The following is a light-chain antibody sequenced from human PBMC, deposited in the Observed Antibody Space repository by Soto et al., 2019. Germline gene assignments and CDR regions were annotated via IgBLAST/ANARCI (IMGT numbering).Light chain of an antibody. Sequence: QSVLTQPASVSGSPGQSITISCTGTSRDVGGYNYVSWYQKNPGKAPKLMIYDVSNRPSGVSDRFSGSKSGSTASLTISGLQAEDEADYYCSSYSNSTTLYVFGTGNKVTVL. CDR1: SRDVGGYNY. CDR2: DVS. CDR3: SSYSNSTTLYV. V-gene: IGLV2-14*03. J-gene: IGLJ1*01.